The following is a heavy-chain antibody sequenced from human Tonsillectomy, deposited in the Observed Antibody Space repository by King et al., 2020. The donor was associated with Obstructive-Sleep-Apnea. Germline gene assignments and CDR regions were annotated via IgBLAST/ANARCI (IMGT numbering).Heavy chain of an antibody. CDR1: GGTSSNYA. CDR3: ARWSVPFGSYEVGEDWSNYYYYGMDV. Sequence: QLVQSGAEVKKSGSSVKVSCKASGGTSSNYAITWVRQAPGQGLEWMGGIIPMFGTANYAQKFQGRVTHTADESTSTAYMEVRSLRPEDTGVYYCARWSVPFGSYEVGEDWSNYYYYGMDVWGQGTTVTVSS. V-gene: IGHV1-69*01. J-gene: IGHJ6*02. CDR2: IIPMFGTA. D-gene: IGHD3-16*01.